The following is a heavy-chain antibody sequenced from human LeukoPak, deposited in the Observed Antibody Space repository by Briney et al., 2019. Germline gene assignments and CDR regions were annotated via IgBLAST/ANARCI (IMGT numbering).Heavy chain of an antibody. Sequence: GGSLRLSCAASGFTFSSSAMSWVRQAPGKGLEWVSGISAGGQSTYSADSVKGRFTISRDNSKNTLYLQMNSLRAEDTAVYYCAKEGYSDWGQGTLVTVSS. D-gene: IGHD5-12*01. CDR1: GFTFSSSA. V-gene: IGHV3-23*01. CDR3: AKEGYSD. CDR2: ISAGGQST. J-gene: IGHJ4*02.